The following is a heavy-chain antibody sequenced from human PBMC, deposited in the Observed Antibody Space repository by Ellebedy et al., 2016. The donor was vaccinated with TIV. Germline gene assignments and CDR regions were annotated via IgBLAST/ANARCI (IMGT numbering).Heavy chain of an antibody. D-gene: IGHD2-15*01. Sequence: GESLKISCAASRFTFSSSAMSWVRQAPGKGLEWVSAISSISGSTYYADSVKGRFTISSDDSKGTLYLQMNSLRAEDTAVYYCASGGWHDAANYWGRGTLVTVSS. V-gene: IGHV3-23*01. CDR3: ASGGWHDAANY. CDR1: RFTFSSSA. J-gene: IGHJ4*02. CDR2: ISSISGST.